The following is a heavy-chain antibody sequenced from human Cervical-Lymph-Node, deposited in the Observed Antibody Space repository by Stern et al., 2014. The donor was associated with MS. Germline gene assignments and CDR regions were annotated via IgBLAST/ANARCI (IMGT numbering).Heavy chain of an antibody. J-gene: IGHJ6*02. Sequence: VQLVQSGSEVKKPGASVKVSCKASGYTFTRYPMNWVRQAPGQGLEWMGGINTNTGSPTYAQGFPGRLVITFGDSGSTAYLQISSLKAEDTAVYLDLWGQGTTVTVSS. CDR2: INTNTGSP. CDR3: L. CDR1: GYTFTRYP. V-gene: IGHV7-4-1*02.